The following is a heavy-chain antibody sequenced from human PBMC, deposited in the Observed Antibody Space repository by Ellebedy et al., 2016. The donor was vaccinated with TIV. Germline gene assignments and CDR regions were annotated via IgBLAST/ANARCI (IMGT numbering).Heavy chain of an antibody. V-gene: IGHV3-23*01. CDR3: ARGSVVSHAFDI. J-gene: IGHJ3*02. CDR1: GFTFSSYA. CDR2: ISGSGGST. D-gene: IGHD2-2*01. Sequence: GGSLRLXXAASGFTFSSYAMSWVRQAPGKGLEWVSAISGSGGSTYYADSVKGRFTISRDNSKNTLYLQMNSLRAEDTAVYYCARGSVVSHAFDIWGQGTMVTVSS.